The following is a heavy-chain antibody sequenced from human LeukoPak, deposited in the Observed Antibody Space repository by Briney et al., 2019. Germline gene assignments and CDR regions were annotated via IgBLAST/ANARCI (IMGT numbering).Heavy chain of an antibody. CDR1: GYTFTDYY. D-gene: IGHD5-18*01. CDR2: INPSGGST. CDR3: ARGSRVQLWGHRSDY. J-gene: IGHJ4*02. Sequence: GASVKVSCKASGYTFTDYYIHWVRQAPGQGLEWMGIINPSGGSTSYAQKFQGRVTMTTDTSTSTAYMELRSLRSDDTAVYYCARGSRVQLWGHRSDYWGQGTLVSVSS. V-gene: IGHV1-46*01.